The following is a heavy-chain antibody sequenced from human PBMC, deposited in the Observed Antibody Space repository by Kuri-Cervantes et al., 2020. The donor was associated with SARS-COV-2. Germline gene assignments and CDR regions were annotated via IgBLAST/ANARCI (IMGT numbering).Heavy chain of an antibody. V-gene: IGHV3-72*01. CDR1: GFTFSAHY. CDR2: IRNKDGKYST. D-gene: IGHD2-21*01. J-gene: IGHJ3*02. CDR3: TSLQRIPLFDI. Sequence: GGSLRLSCAASGFTFSAHYMDWVRQAPGRGLEWVGRIRNKDGKYSTEYAASVRGRFTILRDDSKKSLYLQMNSLQTEDTAVYYCTSLQRIPLFDIWGQGTVVTVSS.